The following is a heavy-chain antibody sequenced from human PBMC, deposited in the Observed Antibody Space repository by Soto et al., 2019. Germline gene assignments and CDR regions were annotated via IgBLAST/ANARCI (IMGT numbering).Heavy chain of an antibody. J-gene: IGHJ4*02. CDR2: INDYGTTI. CDR1: GFNLGSYW. Sequence: QTGGSLRLSCAASGFNLGSYWMHWVRQAPGKGLVWVSRINDYGTTINYAESVEGRFTISRDDAKSEVYLQMNNLRAEDTAVYYCARGGQEPFDYWGKGALVTVSS. CDR3: ARGGQEPFDY. V-gene: IGHV3-74*01. D-gene: IGHD1-1*01.